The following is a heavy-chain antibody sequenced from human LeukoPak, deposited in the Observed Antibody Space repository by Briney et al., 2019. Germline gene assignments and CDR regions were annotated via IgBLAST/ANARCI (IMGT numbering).Heavy chain of an antibody. D-gene: IGHD3-22*01. J-gene: IGHJ4*02. Sequence: GGSLRFSCAASGFTFSSYAMSWVRQAPGKGLEWVSAISGSGGSTYYADSVKGRLTISRDNSKNTLYLQMNSLRAEDTAVYYCAKGGYYYDSSGYYDYWGQGTLVTVSS. CDR3: AKGGYYYDSSGYYDY. CDR1: GFTFSSYA. CDR2: ISGSGGST. V-gene: IGHV3-23*01.